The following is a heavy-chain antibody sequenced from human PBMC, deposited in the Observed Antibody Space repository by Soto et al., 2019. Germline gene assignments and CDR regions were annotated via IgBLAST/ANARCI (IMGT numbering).Heavy chain of an antibody. CDR1: GYIFSNVG. J-gene: IGHJ6*02. CDR3: AKDASTWFCEYYGMDV. CDR2: ISGYNANT. Sequence: QIQLVQSGPEVRKPGASVKVSCKASGYIFSNVGIIWVRQAPGQGLEWMGWISGYNANTNYAQKFQDRVRLTTDISKSTAYMELTTLSPEATAVYSCAKDASTWFCEYYGMDVWGQGNRVTGSS. V-gene: IGHV1-18*01. D-gene: IGHD2-2*01.